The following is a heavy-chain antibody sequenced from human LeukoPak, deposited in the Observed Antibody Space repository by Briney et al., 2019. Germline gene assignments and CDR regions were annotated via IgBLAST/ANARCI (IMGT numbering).Heavy chain of an antibody. CDR2: ISANSGST. V-gene: IGHV1-2*02. Sequence: ASVKVSCKASGYTFSHHYLYWIRQAPGQRLEYMGWISANSGSTDYAQKFQGRVTMSRDTSVSTVYMELRWLTTDDTAVYYCARXXSXXLXDYWGQGTXVTVSS. J-gene: IGHJ4*02. CDR1: GYTFSHHY. CDR3: ARXXSXXLXDY.